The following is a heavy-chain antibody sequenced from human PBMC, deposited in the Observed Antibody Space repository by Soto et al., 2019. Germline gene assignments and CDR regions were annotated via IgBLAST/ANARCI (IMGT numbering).Heavy chain of an antibody. CDR3: AKSVSGITIFGVVMDQNRNYYMDV. V-gene: IGHV3-30*18. CDR2: ISYDGSNK. D-gene: IGHD3-3*01. J-gene: IGHJ6*03. CDR1: GFTFSSYG. Sequence: QVQLVESGGGVVQPGRSLRLSCAASGFTFSSYGMHWVRQAPGKGLEWVAVISYDGSNKYYADSVKGRFTISRDNSKNTLYLQMNSLRAEDTAVYYCAKSVSGITIFGVVMDQNRNYYMDVWGKGTTVTVSS.